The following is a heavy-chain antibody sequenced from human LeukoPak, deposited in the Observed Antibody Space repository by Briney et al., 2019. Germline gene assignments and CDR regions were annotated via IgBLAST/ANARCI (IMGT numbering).Heavy chain of an antibody. CDR1: GGTFSSYA. CDR2: IIPIFGTA. Sequence: SVKVSCKASGGTFSSYAISWVRQAPGQGLEWMGGIIPIFGTANYAQKFQGRVTITADESTSTAYMELSSLRSEDTAVYYCARLVGATSLPLDYWGQGTLVTVSS. CDR3: ARLVGATSLPLDY. D-gene: IGHD1-26*01. V-gene: IGHV1-69*13. J-gene: IGHJ4*02.